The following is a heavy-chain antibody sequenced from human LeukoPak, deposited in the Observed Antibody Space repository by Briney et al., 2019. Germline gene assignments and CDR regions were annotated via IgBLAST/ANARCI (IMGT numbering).Heavy chain of an antibody. Sequence: PSQTLSLACTVSGGSISSGSYYWIWMRQPAGKGLDGIVRIYTSGSTNYNPSLKIRVTIAIYTSKNQFSLKLSSVTEEPTPLYSCPRDRQGYYYDSSGYYPVAFDIWGPGKLVTVSS. V-gene: IGHV4-61*02. D-gene: IGHD3-22*01. J-gene: IGHJ3*02. CDR2: IYTSGST. CDR3: PRDRQGYYYDSSGYYPVAFDI. CDR1: GGSISSGSYY.